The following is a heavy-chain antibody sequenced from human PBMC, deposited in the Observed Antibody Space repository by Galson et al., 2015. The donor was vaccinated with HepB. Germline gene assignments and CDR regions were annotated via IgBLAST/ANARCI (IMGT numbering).Heavy chain of an antibody. Sequence: SVKVSCKASGYTFTSYAMNWVRQAPGQGLEWMGWINTNTGNPTYAQGFTGRFVFSLDTSVSTAYLQISSLKAEDTAVYYCARDPRYYYGSGSYLPGDAFDIWGQGTMVTVSS. V-gene: IGHV7-4-1*02. J-gene: IGHJ3*02. CDR3: ARDPRYYYGSGSYLPGDAFDI. CDR1: GYTFTSYA. CDR2: INTNTGNP. D-gene: IGHD3-10*01.